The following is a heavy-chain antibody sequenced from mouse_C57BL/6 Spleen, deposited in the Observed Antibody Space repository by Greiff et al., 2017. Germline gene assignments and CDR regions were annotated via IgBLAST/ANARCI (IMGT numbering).Heavy chain of an antibody. J-gene: IGHJ4*01. CDR1: GYTFTSYW. Sequence: QVQLQQPGAELVKPGASVKLSCKASGYTFTSYWMHWVKQRPGQGLEWIGMIHPNSGSTNYNEKFKSKATLTVDKSSSTAYMQLSSLTSEDSAVYYCARSIYYDYDVYYYAMGYWGQVASVTVSS. V-gene: IGHV1-64*01. CDR3: ARSIYYDYDVYYYAMGY. D-gene: IGHD2-4*01. CDR2: IHPNSGST.